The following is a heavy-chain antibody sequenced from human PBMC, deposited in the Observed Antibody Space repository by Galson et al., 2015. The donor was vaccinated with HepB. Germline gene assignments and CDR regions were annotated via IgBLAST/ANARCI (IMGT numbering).Heavy chain of an antibody. CDR2: MNPNSGNT. Sequence: SVKVSCKASGYTFTSYDINWVRQATGQGLEWMGWMNPNSGNTGYAQKFQGRVTMTRNTSISTAYMELSSLRSEDTAVYYCARGGYDFWCASFRAGFYYYYMDVWSRGSTVTVS. D-gene: IGHD3-3*01. CDR1: GYTFTSYD. CDR3: ARGGYDFWCASFRAGFYYYYMDV. V-gene: IGHV1-8*01. J-gene: IGHJ6*03.